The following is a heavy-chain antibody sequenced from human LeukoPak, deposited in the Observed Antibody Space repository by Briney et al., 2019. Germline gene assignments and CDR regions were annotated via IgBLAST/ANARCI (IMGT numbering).Heavy chain of an antibody. CDR3: AKVEPAANYYYYYGMDV. V-gene: IGHV4-30-2*01. Sequence: SETLSLTCAVSGGSIMSGGYSWSWIRQTPEKGLEWIGHVFHSGDTEYNPSLKNRVAMSLVRSKNQVSLELSSVTAADTAVYYCAKVEPAANYYYYYGMDVWGQGTTVTVSS. CDR2: VFHSGDT. D-gene: IGHD2-2*01. CDR1: GGSIMSGGYS. J-gene: IGHJ6*02.